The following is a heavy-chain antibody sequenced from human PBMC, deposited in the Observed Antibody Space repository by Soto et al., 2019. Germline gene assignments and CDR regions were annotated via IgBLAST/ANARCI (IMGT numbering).Heavy chain of an antibody. CDR1: GGSISSGGYY. Sequence: SETLSVTCTVSGGSISSGGYYWSWIRQHPGKGLEWIGYIYYSGSTYYNPSLKSRVTISVDTSKSQFSLKLSSVTAADTAVYYCAREPDPYYYGSGSYRPIGWFDPWGQGTLVTVSS. CDR2: IYYSGST. CDR3: AREPDPYYYGSGSYRPIGWFDP. D-gene: IGHD3-10*01. J-gene: IGHJ5*02. V-gene: IGHV4-31*03.